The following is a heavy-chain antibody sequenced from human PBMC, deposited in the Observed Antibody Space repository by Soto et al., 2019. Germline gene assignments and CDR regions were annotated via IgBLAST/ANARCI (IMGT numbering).Heavy chain of an antibody. V-gene: IGHV4-31*03. CDR1: GGSISSGGYY. Sequence: SETLSLTCTVSGGSISSGGYYWSWIRQHPGKGLEWIGYIYYSGSTYYNPSLKSRVTISVDTSKNQFSLKLSSVTAADTAVYYCARDVGATGLIDYWGQGTLVTVSS. D-gene: IGHD5-12*01. CDR2: IYYSGST. J-gene: IGHJ4*02. CDR3: ARDVGATGLIDY.